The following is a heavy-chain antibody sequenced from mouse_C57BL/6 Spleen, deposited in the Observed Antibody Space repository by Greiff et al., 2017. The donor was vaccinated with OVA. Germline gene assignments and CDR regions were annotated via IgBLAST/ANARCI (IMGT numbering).Heavy chain of an antibody. J-gene: IGHJ3*01. CDR1: GYTFTSYW. CDR2: IDPSDSYT. CDR3: ARGLVLRSAWFAY. V-gene: IGHV1-59*01. D-gene: IGHD1-1*01. Sequence: VQLQQPGAELVRPGTSVKLSCKASGYTFTSYWMHWVKQRPGQGLEWIGVIDPSDSYTNYNQKFKGKATLTVDTSPSTAYMQLISLTSEDSAVYYCARGLVLRSAWFAYWGQGTLVTVSA.